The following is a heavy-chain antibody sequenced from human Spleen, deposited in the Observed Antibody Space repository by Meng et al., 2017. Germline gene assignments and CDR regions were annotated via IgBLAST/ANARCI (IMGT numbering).Heavy chain of an antibody. CDR2: TSYDGRNK. CDR1: GFTFSTYA. V-gene: IGHV3-30*01. Sequence: GESLKISCAATGFTFSTYAMHWVRQAPGKGLEWVAVTSYDGRNKYYADSVKGRFTISRDKSMHTLYLQMNSLRAEDTAVYYCARGLSSSDWYPLRHAMDVWGQGTTVTVSS. CDR3: ARGLSSSDWYPLRHAMDV. D-gene: IGHD6-19*01. J-gene: IGHJ6*02.